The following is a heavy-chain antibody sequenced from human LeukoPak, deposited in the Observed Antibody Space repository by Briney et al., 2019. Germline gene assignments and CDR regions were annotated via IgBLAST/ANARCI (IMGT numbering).Heavy chain of an antibody. CDR2: LYSDGKT. CDR1: GFIVSRND. D-gene: IGHD1-26*01. CDR3: ARDEWELGAFDI. J-gene: IGHJ3*02. Sequence: PGGSLRLSCAVSGFIVSRNDMTWVRQAPGKGLEWVSLLYSDGKTFYADSVKGRFTISRDNAKNSLYLQVNSLRAEDTAVYYCARDEWELGAFDIWGQGTMVTVSS. V-gene: IGHV3-53*01.